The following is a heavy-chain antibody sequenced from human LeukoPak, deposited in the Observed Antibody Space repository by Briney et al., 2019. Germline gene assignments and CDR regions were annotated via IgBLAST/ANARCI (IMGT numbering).Heavy chain of an antibody. CDR1: GGTFSSYA. CDR3: ARDSSHGDFWSGYYHKDYYYYMDV. V-gene: IGHV1-69*01. D-gene: IGHD3-3*01. Sequence: ASVKVSCKASGGTFSSYAISWVRQAPGQGLEWMGGIIPIFGTANYAQKFQGRVTITADESTSTAYMELSSLRSEDTAVYYCARDSSHGDFWSGYYHKDYYYYMDVWGKGTTVTVSS. CDR2: IIPIFGTA. J-gene: IGHJ6*03.